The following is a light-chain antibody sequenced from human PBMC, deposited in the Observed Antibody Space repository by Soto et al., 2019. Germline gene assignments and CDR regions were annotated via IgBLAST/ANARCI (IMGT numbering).Light chain of an antibody. CDR1: QTITRY. CDR3: QQSFSFPVT. Sequence: DIQMTQSPSSLSASDGDRVTITCRANQTITRYLNWYQQKPGTAPKLLIYAASSLQGGVPSRFRGSGSGTDFTLTISHLQPEDFAAYSCQQSFSFPVTFGQGTKLEIK. J-gene: IGKJ2*01. CDR2: AAS. V-gene: IGKV1-39*01.